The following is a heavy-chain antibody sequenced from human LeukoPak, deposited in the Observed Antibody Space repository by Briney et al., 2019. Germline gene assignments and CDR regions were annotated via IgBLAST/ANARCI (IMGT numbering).Heavy chain of an antibody. CDR1: GGSFSGYY. CDR2: INHSGST. V-gene: IGHV4-34*01. D-gene: IGHD3-22*01. CDR3: ARDRYNSDSSGYYMWYFDY. Sequence: SESLSLTCAVYGGSFSGYYWSWIRQPPGKGLEWIGEINHSGSTNYNPSLKSRVTISVDTSKNQFSLKLSSVTAADTAVYYCARDRYNSDSSGYYMWYFDYWGQGTLVTVSS. J-gene: IGHJ4*02.